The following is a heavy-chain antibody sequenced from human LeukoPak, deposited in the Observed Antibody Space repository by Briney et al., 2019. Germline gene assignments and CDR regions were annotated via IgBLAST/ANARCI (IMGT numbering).Heavy chain of an antibody. D-gene: IGHD6-19*01. V-gene: IGHV3-23*01. CDR3: AKSSHSSGWYVSPFDY. CDR2: ISGSGGSS. Sequence: GSLRLSCAASGFTFSNYAMSWVRQAPGKGLEWVSAISGSGGSSYNADSVKGRFTISRDNSKNTLYLQMNSLRAEDTAEYYCAKSSHSSGWYVSPFDYWGQGTLVTVSS. J-gene: IGHJ4*02. CDR1: GFTFSNYA.